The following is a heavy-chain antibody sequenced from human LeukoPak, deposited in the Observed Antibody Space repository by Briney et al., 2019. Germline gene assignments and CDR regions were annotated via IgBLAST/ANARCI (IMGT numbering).Heavy chain of an antibody. Sequence: GGSLRLSCAASGFTFSSYSMNWVRQAPGKGLEWVSSISSSSYIYYADSVKGRFTISRDNAKNSLYLQMNSLRAEDTAVYYCARAPAGYYFDYWGQGTLVTVSS. J-gene: IGHJ4*02. CDR3: ARAPAGYYFDY. CDR1: GFTFSSYS. D-gene: IGHD6-25*01. CDR2: ISSSSYI. V-gene: IGHV3-21*01.